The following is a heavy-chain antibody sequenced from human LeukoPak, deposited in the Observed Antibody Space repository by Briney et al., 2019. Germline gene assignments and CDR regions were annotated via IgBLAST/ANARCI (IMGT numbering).Heavy chain of an antibody. V-gene: IGHV3-23*01. CDR1: GLTFNSHS. CDR3: VRTPPNWGFDY. CDR2: VSTNGDVT. D-gene: IGHD7-27*01. J-gene: IGHJ4*02. Sequence: GGSLRLSCVASGLTFNSHSMSWVRQAPGMGLEWVSVVSTNGDVTFYADSVKGRFTISRDNSKNTLFLQMNSLRSEDTAIYYCVRTPPNWGFDYWGQGTLVTVSS.